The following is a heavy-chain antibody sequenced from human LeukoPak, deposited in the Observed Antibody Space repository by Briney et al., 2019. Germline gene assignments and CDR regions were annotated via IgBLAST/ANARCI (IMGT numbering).Heavy chain of an antibody. CDR3: ARGDMGFRFDP. V-gene: IGHV3-21*01. J-gene: IGHJ5*02. D-gene: IGHD2-15*01. Sequence: KAGGSLRLSCAASGFTFSSYSMNWVRQAPGKGLEWVSSISSSSSYIYYADSVKGRFTISRDNAKNSLYLQMNSLRAEDTAVYYCARGDMGFRFDPWGQGTLVTVSS. CDR2: ISSSSSYI. CDR1: GFTFSSYS.